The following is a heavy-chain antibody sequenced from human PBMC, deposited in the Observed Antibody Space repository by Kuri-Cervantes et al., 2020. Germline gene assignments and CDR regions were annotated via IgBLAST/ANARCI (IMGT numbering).Heavy chain of an antibody. J-gene: IGHJ4*02. CDR2: IIPIFGTA. CDR1: GYTFTSHH. Sequence: SVKVSCKASGYTFTSHHINWVRQAPGQGLEWMGGIIPIFGTANYAQKFQGRVTITADKSTSTAYVELSSLRSEDTAVYYCARGDTAMETGRYWGQGTLVTVSS. V-gene: IGHV1-69*06. D-gene: IGHD5-18*01. CDR3: ARGDTAMETGRY.